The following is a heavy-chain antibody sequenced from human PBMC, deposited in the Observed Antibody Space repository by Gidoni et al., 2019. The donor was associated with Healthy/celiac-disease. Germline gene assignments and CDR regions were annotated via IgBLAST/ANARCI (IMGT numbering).Heavy chain of an antibody. CDR2: IVVGSGNT. D-gene: IGHD3-22*01. Sequence: QMQLVQSGPEVKKPGTSVKVSCKASGVTFTSSAMQWVRQARGQRLEWIGWIVVGSGNTNYAQTFQERVTITRDMSTSTAYMELSSLRSEDTAVYYCAADSSGFLTSFDYWGQGTLVTVSS. V-gene: IGHV1-58*02. J-gene: IGHJ4*02. CDR3: AADSSGFLTSFDY. CDR1: GVTFTSSA.